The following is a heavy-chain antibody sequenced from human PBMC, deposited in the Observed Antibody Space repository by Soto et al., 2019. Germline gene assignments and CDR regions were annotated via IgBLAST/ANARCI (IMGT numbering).Heavy chain of an antibody. CDR3: AQLKGLNDAALVAFDI. Sequence: GGSLRLSCAASGFTFSSYAMSWVRQAPGKGLEWVSAISGSGGITYYADSVKGRFNMSRANSTIKLYLQMNSLRAEDSDVYYCAQLKGLNDAALVAFDIWGQGTMVTVSS. J-gene: IGHJ3*02. CDR2: ISGSGGIT. D-gene: IGHD2-8*02. CDR1: GFTFSSYA. V-gene: IGHV3-23*01.